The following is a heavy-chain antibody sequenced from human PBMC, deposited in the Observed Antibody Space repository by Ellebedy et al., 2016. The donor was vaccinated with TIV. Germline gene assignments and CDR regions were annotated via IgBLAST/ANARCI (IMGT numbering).Heavy chain of an antibody. CDR1: GFTISSYS. V-gene: IGHV3-48*02. CDR2: ISSSSSTI. J-gene: IGHJ6*02. Sequence: PGGSLRLSCAAPGFTISSYSMNWVRQAPGKGLEWVSYISSSSSTIYYPDSVKGRFTISRDNAKNSLYLQMNSLSDEDTAVYYCARDQDCSGGSCYSVTTIFYYYYGMDVWGQGTTVTVSS. D-gene: IGHD2-15*01. CDR3: ARDQDCSGGSCYSVTTIFYYYYGMDV.